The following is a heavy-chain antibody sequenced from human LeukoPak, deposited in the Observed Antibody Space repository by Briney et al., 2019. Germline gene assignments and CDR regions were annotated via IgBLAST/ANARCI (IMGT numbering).Heavy chain of an antibody. D-gene: IGHD4-23*01. V-gene: IGHV3-66*01. CDR3: ARVPYGGNSIDC. Sequence: GSLRLSXXASGFTXSSNYMTWVRQAPGKGLEWVAVIYSGGSTDYADSVKGRFTIARDNSRNTVHLQMNSLRVEDTAMYYCARVPYGGNSIDCWGQGTLVTVSS. CDR2: IYSGGST. CDR1: GFTXSSNY. J-gene: IGHJ4*02.